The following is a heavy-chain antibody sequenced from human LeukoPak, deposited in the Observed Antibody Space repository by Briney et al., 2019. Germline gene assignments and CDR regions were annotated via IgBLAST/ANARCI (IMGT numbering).Heavy chain of an antibody. J-gene: IGHJ4*02. CDR1: GFTFSSYG. CDR3: ARDRRDGYNYGSFDY. CDR2: IWYDGSNK. Sequence: PGGSLRLSCAASGFTFSSYGMHWVRQAPGKGLEWVAVIWYDGSNKYYADSVKGRFTISRDNSKNTLYLQMNSLRAEDTAVYYCARDRRDGYNYGSFDYWGQGTLVTVSS. D-gene: IGHD5-24*01. V-gene: IGHV3-33*01.